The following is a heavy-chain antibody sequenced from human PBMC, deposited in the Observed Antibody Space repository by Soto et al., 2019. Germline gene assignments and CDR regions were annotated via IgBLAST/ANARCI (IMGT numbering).Heavy chain of an antibody. D-gene: IGHD1-20*01. CDR3: GRERGYNWNGGDSFGI. V-gene: IGHV3-33*01. J-gene: IGHJ3*02. Sequence: QVQLVESGGGVVQPGRSLRLSCAASGFTFSSYGMHWVRQAPGKGLEWVAVIWYDGSNKYYADSVKGRFTISRDNSKNTLDLEMNRLRGEDTALYYWGRERGYNWNGGDSFGIWGQGTMVTVSS. CDR1: GFTFSSYG. CDR2: IWYDGSNK.